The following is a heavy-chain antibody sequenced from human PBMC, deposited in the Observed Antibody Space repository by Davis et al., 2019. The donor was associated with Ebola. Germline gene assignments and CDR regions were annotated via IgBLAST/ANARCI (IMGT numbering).Heavy chain of an antibody. V-gene: IGHV3-21*06. CDR1: GFIFSSYS. J-gene: IGHJ5*02. D-gene: IGHD2-21*01. CDR2: IRGASSVT. CDR3: ARESSRDWGGDL. Sequence: GESLKISCAGSGFIFSSYSMNWVRQAPGKGLEWVAYIRGASSVTYYADSVKGRFTISRDNAKNSVYLEMNSLRDEESGVYYCARESSRDWGGDLWGQGTRVIVSS.